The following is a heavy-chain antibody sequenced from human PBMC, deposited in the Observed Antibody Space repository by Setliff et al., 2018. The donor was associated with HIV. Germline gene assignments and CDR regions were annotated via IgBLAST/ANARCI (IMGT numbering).Heavy chain of an antibody. V-gene: IGHV4-39*01. CDR1: GNSISTSNSY. CDR2: LYYGGST. D-gene: IGHD3-16*02. Sequence: SETLSLTCTVSGNSISTSNSYWGWVRQPPGKGLEWIGSLYYGGSTYYNPSLKSRVTISVDTSKNHFSLKLSSVTAADTAVYYCARHQVIPTVIGAFDIWGQGTVVTVSS. J-gene: IGHJ3*02. CDR3: ARHQVIPTVIGAFDI.